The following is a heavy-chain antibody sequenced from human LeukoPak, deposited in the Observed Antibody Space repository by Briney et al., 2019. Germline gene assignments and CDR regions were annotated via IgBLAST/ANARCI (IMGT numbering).Heavy chain of an antibody. CDR2: INPNSGGT. V-gene: IGHV1-2*02. Sequence: ASVKVSCKASGYTFRGYYMHWVRQAPGQGLEWMGWINPNSGGTNYAQKFQGRVTMTRDTSISAAYMELSRLRSDDTAVYYCARGYPLSTTAAGTYFQHWGQGTLVTVSS. CDR3: ARGYPLSTTAAGTYFQH. CDR1: GYTFRGYY. J-gene: IGHJ1*01. D-gene: IGHD6-13*01.